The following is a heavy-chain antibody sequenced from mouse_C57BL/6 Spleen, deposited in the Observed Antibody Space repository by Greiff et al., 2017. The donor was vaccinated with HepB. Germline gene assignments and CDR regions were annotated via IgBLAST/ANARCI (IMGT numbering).Heavy chain of an antibody. V-gene: IGHV1-69*01. CDR2: IDPSDSYT. J-gene: IGHJ2*01. Sequence: VQLQQPGAELVMPGASVKLSCKASGYTFTSYWMHWVKQRPGQGLEWIGEIDPSDSYTNYNQKFKGKSTFTVDKSSSTAYMQLSSLTSEDSAVYYGARARNVPYYWGQGTTLTVSS. CDR3: ARARNVPYY. CDR1: GYTFTSYW.